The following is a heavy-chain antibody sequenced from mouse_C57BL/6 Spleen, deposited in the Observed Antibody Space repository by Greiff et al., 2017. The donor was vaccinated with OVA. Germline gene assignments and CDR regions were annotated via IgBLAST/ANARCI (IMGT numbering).Heavy chain of an antibody. Sequence: VQLQQSGAELVRPGASVKLSCTASGFNIKDYYMHWVKQRPEQGLEWIGRIDPEDGDTEYAPKFQGKATMTADTSSNTAYLQLSSLTSEDTAVYYCTVYYSNYNYAMDYWGQGTSVTVSS. D-gene: IGHD2-5*01. CDR1: GFNIKDYY. CDR3: TVYYSNYNYAMDY. V-gene: IGHV14-1*01. J-gene: IGHJ4*01. CDR2: IDPEDGDT.